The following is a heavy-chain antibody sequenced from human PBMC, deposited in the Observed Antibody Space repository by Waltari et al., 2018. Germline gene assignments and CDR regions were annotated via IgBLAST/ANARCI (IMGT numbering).Heavy chain of an antibody. CDR1: GGTFSSYA. CDR3: ARVPRYSSSWYGGYYFDY. J-gene: IGHJ4*02. CDR2: IIPIVGTA. Sequence: QVQLVQSGAEVKKPGSSVKVSCKASGGTFSSYAISWVRQAPGQGLEWMGRIIPIVGTANYGQKFQGRVTITADKSTSTAYMELSSLRSEDTAVYYCARVPRYSSSWYGGYYFDYWGQGTLVTVSS. V-gene: IGHV1-69*08. D-gene: IGHD6-13*01.